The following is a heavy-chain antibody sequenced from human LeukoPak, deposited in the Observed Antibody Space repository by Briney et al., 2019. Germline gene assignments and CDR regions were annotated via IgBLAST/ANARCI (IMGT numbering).Heavy chain of an antibody. CDR3: ARVKRYYDFWSGSRGPASPYYMDV. Sequence: GGSLRLSCAASGFAFSSYSMNWVRQAPGKGLEWVSYISSSSSTIYYADSVKGRFTISRDNAKNSLYLQMNSLRAEDTAVYYCARVKRYYDFWSGSRGPASPYYMDVWGKGTTVTVSS. V-gene: IGHV3-48*01. CDR1: GFAFSSYS. CDR2: ISSSSSTI. D-gene: IGHD3-3*01. J-gene: IGHJ6*03.